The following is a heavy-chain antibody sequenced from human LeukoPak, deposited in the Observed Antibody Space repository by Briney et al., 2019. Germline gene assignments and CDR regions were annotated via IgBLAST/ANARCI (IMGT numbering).Heavy chain of an antibody. D-gene: IGHD2-2*01. CDR3: ARRRLSGVPAATNHDAFDI. V-gene: IGHV4-38-2*01. Sequence: SETLSLTCAVSGYSISSGYYWGWIRQPPGKGLEWIGSIYHSGSTYYNPSLKSRVTISVDTSKNQFSLKLSSVTAADTAVYYCARRRLSGVPAATNHDAFDIWGQGTMVTVSS. CDR1: GYSISSGYY. J-gene: IGHJ3*02. CDR2: IYHSGST.